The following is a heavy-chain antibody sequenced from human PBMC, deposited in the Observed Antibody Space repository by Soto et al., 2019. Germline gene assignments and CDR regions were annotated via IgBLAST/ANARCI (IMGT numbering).Heavy chain of an antibody. CDR2: INHSGST. CDR3: ARGEDIVVVPAAINWFDP. D-gene: IGHD2-2*01. Sequence: SETLSLTCAVYGGSFSGYYWSWIRQPPGKGLEWIGEINHSGSTNYNPSLKSRVTISVDTSKNQFSLKLSSVTAADTAVYYCARGEDIVVVPAAINWFDPWGQGTLVTVSS. J-gene: IGHJ5*02. CDR1: GGSFSGYY. V-gene: IGHV4-34*01.